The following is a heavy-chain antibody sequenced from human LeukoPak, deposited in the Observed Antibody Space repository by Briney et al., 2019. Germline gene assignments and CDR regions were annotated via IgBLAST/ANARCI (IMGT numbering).Heavy chain of an antibody. Sequence: SETLSLTCTVSGYSISSGYYWGWIRQPPGKGLEWIGSIYHSGRTFYNPSLKSRVTISVDTSKNQFSLRLSSVTAADTAVYYCARGAAGNRKYNWFDPWGQGTLVTVSS. D-gene: IGHD6-13*01. CDR3: ARGAAGNRKYNWFDP. J-gene: IGHJ5*02. CDR1: GYSISSGYY. CDR2: IYHSGRT. V-gene: IGHV4-38-2*02.